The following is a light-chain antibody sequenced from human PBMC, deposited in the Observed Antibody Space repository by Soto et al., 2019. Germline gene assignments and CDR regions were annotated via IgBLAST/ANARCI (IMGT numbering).Light chain of an antibody. CDR3: QTWDTGTVV. Sequence: QSVLTQSPSASASLGASVKLTCTLSSGHSSYAIAWHQQQPEKGPRYLMKFDSDGTHTKGDGIPDRFSGSSSGAECYLTISSLQSEDEADYYCQTWDTGTVVFGGGTKVTVL. CDR2: FDSDGTH. V-gene: IGLV4-69*01. CDR1: SGHSSYA. J-gene: IGLJ2*01.